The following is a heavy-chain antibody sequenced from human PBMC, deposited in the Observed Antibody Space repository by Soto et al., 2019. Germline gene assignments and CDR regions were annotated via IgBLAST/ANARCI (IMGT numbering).Heavy chain of an antibody. CDR1: GYTFTSYA. J-gene: IGHJ6*02. CDR3: ARDPSYYGMDV. V-gene: IGHV1-3*05. Sequence: QGQLVQSGAEEKKPGASVKVSCKASGYTFTSYAMHWVRQAPGQRLEWMGWINAGNGNTKYSQKFQGRVTITRDTSASSAYMELSSLRSEDTAVYYCARDPSYYGMDVWGQGTTVTVSS. CDR2: INAGNGNT.